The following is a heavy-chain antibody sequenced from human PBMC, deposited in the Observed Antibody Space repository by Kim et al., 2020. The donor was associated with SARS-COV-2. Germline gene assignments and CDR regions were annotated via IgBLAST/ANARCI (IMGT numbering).Heavy chain of an antibody. Sequence: GGSLRLSCAASGFTFSSYGMHWVRQAPGKGLGWVALISYDGSNKYYTDSVNGRFTISRDNSKNTRYLQMDSLRAEDTAVYYCAKASSREQWLVKGWGQGTTVTVSS. D-gene: IGHD6-19*01. V-gene: IGHV3-30*18. CDR3: AKASSREQWLVKG. CDR1: GFTFSSYG. J-gene: IGHJ6*02. CDR2: ISYDGSNK.